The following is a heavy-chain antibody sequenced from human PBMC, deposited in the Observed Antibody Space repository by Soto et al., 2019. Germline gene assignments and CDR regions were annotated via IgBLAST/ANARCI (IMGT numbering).Heavy chain of an antibody. Sequence: QVQLVQSGAEVKKPGSSVKVSCKASGGTFSSYTISWVRQAPGQGLEWMERIIPILGIANYAQKFQGRVTITADKSTSTAYMELSSLRSEDTAVYYCASGGYSGSYDYWGQGTLVTVSS. CDR3: ASGGYSGSYDY. V-gene: IGHV1-69*02. J-gene: IGHJ4*02. CDR1: GGTFSSYT. D-gene: IGHD1-26*01. CDR2: IIPILGIA.